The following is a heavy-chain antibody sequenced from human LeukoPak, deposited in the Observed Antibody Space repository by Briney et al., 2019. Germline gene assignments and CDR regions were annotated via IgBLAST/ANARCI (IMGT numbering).Heavy chain of an antibody. CDR3: VKDSGYDYGDYGPVKY. CDR1: GFTFSNYA. V-gene: IGHV3-23*01. D-gene: IGHD4-17*01. Sequence: PGGSLRLSCAASGFTFSNYAMSWVRQAPGKGLEWVSVISASAGRTDYADSVKGRSTISRDNSKNTLYLQMNSPRAEDTAVYYCVKDSGYDYGDYGPVKYWGQGTLVTVSS. J-gene: IGHJ4*02. CDR2: ISASAGRT.